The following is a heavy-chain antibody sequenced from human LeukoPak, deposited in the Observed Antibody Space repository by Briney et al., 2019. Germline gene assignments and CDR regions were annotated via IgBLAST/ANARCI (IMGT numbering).Heavy chain of an antibody. CDR2: INPNSGGT. V-gene: IGHV1-2*02. CDR3: ASWQQLDDTFDI. CDR1: GYTFTGYY. J-gene: IGHJ3*02. Sequence: ASVKVPCKASGYTFTGYYIHWVRQAPGQGLEWMGWINPNSGGTNYAPKFQGRVTMTRDTSISTAYMELSRLRPDDTAVYYCASWQQLDDTFDIWGQGTMVTVSS. D-gene: IGHD6-13*01.